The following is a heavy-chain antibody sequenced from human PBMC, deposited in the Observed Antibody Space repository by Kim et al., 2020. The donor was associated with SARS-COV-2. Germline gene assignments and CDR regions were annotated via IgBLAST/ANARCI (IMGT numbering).Heavy chain of an antibody. CDR2: INPNSGGT. CDR3: ARDGFSSSYPSTGFDY. D-gene: IGHD6-13*01. J-gene: IGHJ4*02. CDR1: GYTFTGYY. Sequence: ASVKVSCKASGYTFTGYYMHWVRQAPGQGLEWMGWINPNSGGTNYAQKFQGWVTMTRDTSISTAYMELSRLRSDDTAVYYCARDGFSSSYPSTGFDYWGQGTLVTVSS. V-gene: IGHV1-2*04.